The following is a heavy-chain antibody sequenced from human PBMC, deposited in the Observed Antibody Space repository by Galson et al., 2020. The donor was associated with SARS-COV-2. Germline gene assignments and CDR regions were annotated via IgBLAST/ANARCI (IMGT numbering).Heavy chain of an antibody. CDR2: ISSSSSTI. V-gene: IGHV3-48*02. D-gene: IGHD6-19*01. J-gene: IGHJ6*01. Sequence: GESLKISCAASGFTFSSYSMNWVRQAPGKGLEWVSYISSSSSTIYYADSVKGRFTISRDNAKNSLYLQMNSLRDEDTAVYYCARVPGVAMASARYYHYGMDVWGQGTTVTVSS. CDR1: GFTFSSYS. CDR3: ARVPGVAMASARYYHYGMDV.